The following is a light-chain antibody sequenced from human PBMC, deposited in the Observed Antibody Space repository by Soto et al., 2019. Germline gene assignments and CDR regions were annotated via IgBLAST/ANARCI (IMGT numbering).Light chain of an antibody. V-gene: IGLV1-40*01. CDR2: ENN. CDR3: HSYDSSLSGYV. Sequence: QSVLTQPPSVSEAPGQRVTISCTGSSSNIGAGYEAHWYQQVPGTAPKLLIYENNNRPPGVPDRFSGSKSGTSASLAITGLQAEDEAEYYCHSYDSSLSGYVFGTGTKLTVL. J-gene: IGLJ1*01. CDR1: SSNIGAGYE.